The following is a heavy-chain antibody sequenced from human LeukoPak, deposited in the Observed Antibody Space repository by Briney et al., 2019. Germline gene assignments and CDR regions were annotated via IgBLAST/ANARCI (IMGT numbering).Heavy chain of an antibody. CDR1: GFTFSSYW. J-gene: IGHJ4*02. CDR3: AKDSGLRFLEWLFDY. V-gene: IGHV3-74*01. Sequence: GGSLRLSCAASGFTFSSYWMHWVRQAPGKGLVWVSRINSDGSSTSYADSVKGRFTISRDNAKNTLYLQMNSLRAEDTAVYYCAKDSGLRFLEWLFDYWGQGTLVTVSS. D-gene: IGHD3-3*01. CDR2: INSDGSST.